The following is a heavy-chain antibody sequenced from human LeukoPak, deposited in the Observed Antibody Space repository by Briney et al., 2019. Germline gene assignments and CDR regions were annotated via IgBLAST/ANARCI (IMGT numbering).Heavy chain of an antibody. J-gene: IGHJ5*02. Sequence: GGSLRLSCAASGFAFSRYGMHWLRQAPGTGLEWVAVMWYDGSNEAYADSVRGRFTISRDNSENRPYLQMSSLRVEDTAVYYCAREHTIAATGTHWFAPWGQGTLVTVSS. CDR3: AREHTIAATGTHWFAP. V-gene: IGHV3-33*01. CDR1: GFAFSRYG. CDR2: MWYDGSNE. D-gene: IGHD6-13*01.